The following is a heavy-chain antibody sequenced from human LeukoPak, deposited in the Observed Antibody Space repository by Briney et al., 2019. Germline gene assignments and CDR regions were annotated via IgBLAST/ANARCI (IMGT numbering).Heavy chain of an antibody. CDR2: INYFGTT. CDR3: ARDIGGDTDGRASYWFAP. D-gene: IGHD1-1*01. Sequence: SETLSLTCTVSGGSIRSHSWHWIRQSPGKGLEWIGSINYFGTTTYKPSLKSRVTLSVDTSKNQFSLKLTSVSAADTAVYYCARDIGGDTDGRASYWFAPWGQGTLVTVSS. J-gene: IGHJ5*02. V-gene: IGHV4-59*11. CDR1: GGSIRSHS.